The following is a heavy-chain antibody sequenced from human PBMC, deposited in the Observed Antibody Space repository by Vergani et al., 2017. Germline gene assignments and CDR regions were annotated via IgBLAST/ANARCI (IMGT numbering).Heavy chain of an antibody. CDR1: GFTFSSYA. CDR3: ARDSYWRSSGGLWDY. CDR2: ISYDGSNK. V-gene: IGHV3-30-3*01. Sequence: QVQLVESGGGVVQPGRSLRLSCAASGFTFSSYAMHWVRQAPGKGLEWVAVISYDGSNKYYADSVKGRFTISRDNSKNTLYLQMNSLRAGDTAVYYCARDSYWRSSGGLWDYWGQGTLVTVSS. D-gene: IGHD6-6*01. J-gene: IGHJ4*02.